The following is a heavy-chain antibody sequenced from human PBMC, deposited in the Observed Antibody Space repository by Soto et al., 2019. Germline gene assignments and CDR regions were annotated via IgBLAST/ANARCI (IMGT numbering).Heavy chain of an antibody. J-gene: IGHJ5*02. D-gene: IGHD2-15*01. CDR3: AKDFRPLVVSNWFDP. Sequence: GGSLRLSCAASGFTFSSYGMHWVRQAPGKGLEWVAVISYDGSNKYYADSVKGRFTISRDNSKNTLYLQMNSLRAEDTAVYYCAKDFRPLVVSNWFDPWGQGTLVTVSS. V-gene: IGHV3-30*18. CDR2: ISYDGSNK. CDR1: GFTFSSYG.